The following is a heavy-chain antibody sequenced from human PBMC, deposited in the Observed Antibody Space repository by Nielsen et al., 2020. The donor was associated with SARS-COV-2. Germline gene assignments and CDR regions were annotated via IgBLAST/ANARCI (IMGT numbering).Heavy chain of an antibody. V-gene: IGHV1-3*01. D-gene: IGHD5-18*01. CDR2: INAGNGNT. CDR3: ARDRTAMGPLRY. CDR1: GYTFTSYA. Sequence: ASVKVSCKASGYTFTSYAMHWVRQAPGQRLEWMGWINAGNGNTKYSQKFQGRVTITRDTSASTAYMELSSLRSEDTAVYYCARDRTAMGPLRYWGQGTLVTVSS. J-gene: IGHJ4*02.